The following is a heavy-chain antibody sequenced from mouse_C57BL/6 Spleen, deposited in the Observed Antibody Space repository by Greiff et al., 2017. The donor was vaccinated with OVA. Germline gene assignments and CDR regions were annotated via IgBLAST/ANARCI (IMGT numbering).Heavy chain of an antibody. CDR3: ARITTVEKGFDY. Sequence: DVKLVESGGDLVKPGGSLKLSCAASGFTFSSYGMSWVRQTPDKRLEWVATISSGGSYTYYPDSVKGRFTISRDNAKNTLYLQMSSLKSEDTAMYYCARITTVEKGFDYWGQGTTLTVSS. CDR2: ISSGGSYT. CDR1: GFTFSSYG. V-gene: IGHV5-6*02. D-gene: IGHD1-1*01. J-gene: IGHJ2*01.